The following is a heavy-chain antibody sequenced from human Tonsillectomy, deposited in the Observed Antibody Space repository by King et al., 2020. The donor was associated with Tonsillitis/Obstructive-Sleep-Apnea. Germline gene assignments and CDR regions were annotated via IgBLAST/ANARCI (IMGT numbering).Heavy chain of an antibody. J-gene: IGHJ3*02. CDR1: GGSISSYY. D-gene: IGHD2-8*01. CDR3: AGEGAVMNAFDI. V-gene: IGHV4-59*01. Sequence: VQLQESGPGLVKPSETVSLTCTVSGGSISSYYWSWIRQPPGKGLEWIGYIYYDGSTKYNPSLKSRVTISVDTSKNQFSLRLSSVTAADTAVYYCAGEGAVMNAFDIWGQGTMVTVSS. CDR2: IYYDGST.